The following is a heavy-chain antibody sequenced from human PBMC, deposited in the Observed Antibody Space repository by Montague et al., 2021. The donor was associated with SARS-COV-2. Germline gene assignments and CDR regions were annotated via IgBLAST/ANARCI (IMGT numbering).Heavy chain of an antibody. CDR3: ARRRLREDYFDF. CDR2: RYQNGAT. CDR1: GFSITSGYY. J-gene: IGHJ4*02. V-gene: IGHV4-38-2*02. D-gene: IGHD4-17*01. Sequence: SETLSLTCSVSGFSITSGYYWGWIRQTPGKGLEWIESRYQNGATXYSPSRKRPVTILLNTSKNQFSLKLNSLTATDTAIYHCARRRLREDYFDFWGQGTLLTVSS.